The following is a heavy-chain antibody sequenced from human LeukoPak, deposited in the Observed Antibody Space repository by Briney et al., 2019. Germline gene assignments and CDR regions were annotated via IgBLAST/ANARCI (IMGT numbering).Heavy chain of an antibody. CDR3: ARDHPYCSSSSCYGDY. D-gene: IGHD2-2*01. CDR1: GGTFSSYA. CDR2: ISGCNANT. Sequence: ASVKVSCKASGGTFSSYAISWVRQAPGQGLEWMGWISGCNANTNYAQKFQGRVIMTTDTSTSTAYMELRSLISDDTAVYYCARDHPYCSSSSCYGDYWGQGTLVTVSS. J-gene: IGHJ4*02. V-gene: IGHV1-18*01.